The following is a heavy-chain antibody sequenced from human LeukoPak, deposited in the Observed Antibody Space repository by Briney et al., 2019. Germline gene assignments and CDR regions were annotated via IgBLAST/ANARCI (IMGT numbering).Heavy chain of an antibody. V-gene: IGHV1-8*01. CDR3: ARGDSGDY. CDR2: MNPNSGNT. J-gene: IGHJ4*02. D-gene: IGHD2-15*01. Sequence: ASVTVSCKDSGYTFISSDINWVRPATGQGLEWMGWMNPNSGNTGYAQKFQGRVTMTRNTCISTGYMELSSLRSEDTAVYYCARGDSGDYCGQGTLVTASS. CDR1: GYTFISSD.